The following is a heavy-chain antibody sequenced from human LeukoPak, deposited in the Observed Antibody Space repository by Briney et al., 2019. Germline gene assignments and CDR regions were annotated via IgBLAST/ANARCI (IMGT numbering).Heavy chain of an antibody. D-gene: IGHD6-13*01. CDR2: IYSTGST. CDR1: GGSINFYY. Sequence: SETPSLSRTVPGGSINFYYWSWIRQPAGKGLEWIGRIYSTGSTTYSPSLKSRATISVDKSKNQFSLTLSSVTAADTAVYYCARGIADPYSFDCWGQGTLVTVSS. CDR3: ARGIADPYSFDC. V-gene: IGHV4-4*07. J-gene: IGHJ4*02.